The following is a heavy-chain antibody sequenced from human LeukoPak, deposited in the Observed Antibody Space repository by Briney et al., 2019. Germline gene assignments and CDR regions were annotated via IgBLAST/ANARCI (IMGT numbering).Heavy chain of an antibody. V-gene: IGHV3-23*01. CDR3: VSQRHRRVAVAGSFDY. J-gene: IGHJ4*02. Sequence: PGGSLRLSCAASGFTFSSYAMSWIRQAPGKGLEWVSAISGSGGSTYYADSVKGRFTTSRDNSKNTLYLQMNSLRVEDTAVYFCVSQRHRRVAVAGSFDYWGQGTLVSVSP. CDR2: ISGSGGST. CDR1: GFTFSSYA. D-gene: IGHD6-19*01.